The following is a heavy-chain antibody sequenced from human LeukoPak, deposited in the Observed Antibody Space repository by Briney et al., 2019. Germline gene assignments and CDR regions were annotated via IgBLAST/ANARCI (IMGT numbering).Heavy chain of an antibody. J-gene: IGHJ5*02. CDR3: AREKRGVSSGWYRPRVKWFDP. Sequence: ASVKVSCRASGYSFTSNYIHWVRQAPGQGLEWMGMIYPRDGSTSYAQKFQGRVTVTRDTSTSTVHMELSGLRSDDTAVYYCAREKRGVSSGWYRPRVKWFDPWGQGTLVTVSS. V-gene: IGHV1-46*01. CDR2: IYPRDGST. CDR1: GYSFTSNY. D-gene: IGHD6-19*01.